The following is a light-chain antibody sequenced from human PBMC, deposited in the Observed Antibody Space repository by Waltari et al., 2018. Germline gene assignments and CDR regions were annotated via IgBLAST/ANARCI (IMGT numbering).Light chain of an antibody. J-gene: IGLJ1*01. V-gene: IGLV1-40*01. CDR3: QSYDSSLSGYV. Sequence: QSVLTQPPSVSGAPGQRVSISCSGSSSNPGAAFDVHWYQQVPGAAPQLVIFGNNNRPSGVPDRFSASKSGTSASLAITGLQAEDEADYYCQSYDSSLSGYVFGTGTTVTVL. CDR2: GNN. CDR1: SSNPGAAFD.